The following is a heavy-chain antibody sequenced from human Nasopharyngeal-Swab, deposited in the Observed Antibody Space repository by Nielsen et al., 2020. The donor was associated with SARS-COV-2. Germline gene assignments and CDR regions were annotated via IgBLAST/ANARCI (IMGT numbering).Heavy chain of an antibody. Sequence: SETLFLTCAVSGGSISSGGYYWSWIRQPPGKGLEWIGYIYYSGSTYYNPSLKSRVTISVDTSKNQFSLKLSSVTAADTAVYYCARVPVVGAFDIWGQGTMVTVSS. CDR3: ARVPVVGAFDI. CDR1: GGSISSGGYY. CDR2: IYYSGST. D-gene: IGHD1-26*01. J-gene: IGHJ3*02. V-gene: IGHV4-30-4*01.